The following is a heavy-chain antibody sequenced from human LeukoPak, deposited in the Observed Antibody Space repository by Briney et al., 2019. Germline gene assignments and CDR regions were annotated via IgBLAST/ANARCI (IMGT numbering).Heavy chain of an antibody. CDR1: GFTFSSSW. J-gene: IGHJ5*02. D-gene: IGHD3-10*01. Sequence: GGSLRLSCAASGFTFSSSWMTWVRQAPGKGLEWVASINQDGGEIHYVDSVKGRFTISRDNAKNSSYLQMNSLTAEDTAVHYCVRAHHPGGWFDPWGQGTLVTVSS. CDR3: VRAHHPGGWFDP. V-gene: IGHV3-7*04. CDR2: INQDGGEI.